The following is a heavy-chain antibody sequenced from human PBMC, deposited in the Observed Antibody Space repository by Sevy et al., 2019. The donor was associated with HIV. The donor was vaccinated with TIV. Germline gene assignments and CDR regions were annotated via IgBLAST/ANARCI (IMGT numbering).Heavy chain of an antibody. Sequence: GGSLRLSCVVSGITFSTSGMHWVRQAPGKGLEGVAVISYHGRDKFYAHSVKGRSTSSRDNSKNILYLQMISLRAADTAVYYCAKDFTGYNGMDVWGQGTMVTVSS. V-gene: IGHV3-30*18. CDR3: AKDFTGYNGMDV. J-gene: IGHJ6*02. CDR1: GITFSTSG. CDR2: ISYHGRDK. D-gene: IGHD3-9*01.